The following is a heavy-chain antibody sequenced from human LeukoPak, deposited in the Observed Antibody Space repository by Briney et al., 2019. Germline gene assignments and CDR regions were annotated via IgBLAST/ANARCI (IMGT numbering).Heavy chain of an antibody. CDR3: ARERGIAARRTGMDV. D-gene: IGHD6-6*01. V-gene: IGHV1-2*02. J-gene: IGHJ6*02. Sequence: SVRVSCXXXGYTFXGYYMHWVRQAPGQGLEWMGWINPNSGGTNYAQKFQGRVTMTRDTSISTAYMELSRLRSDDTAVYYCARERGIAARRTGMDVWGQGTTVTVSS. CDR1: GYTFXGYY. CDR2: INPNSGGT.